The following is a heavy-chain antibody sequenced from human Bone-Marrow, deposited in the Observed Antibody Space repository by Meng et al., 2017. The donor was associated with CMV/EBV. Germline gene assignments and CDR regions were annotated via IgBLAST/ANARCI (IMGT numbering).Heavy chain of an antibody. J-gene: IGHJ4*02. CDR3: AKDIGYDCLYYFDY. D-gene: IGHD3-3*01. Sequence: ASVKVSCKASGYTFSSYGFSWVRQAPGQGLEWMGWISTSNGNTIYAQKIQDRVTMTRETSTSTVYMELRSLRSDDTAVYYCAKDIGYDCLYYFDYWGQGTLVTVSS. CDR1: GYTFSSYG. CDR2: ISTSNGNT. V-gene: IGHV1-18*01.